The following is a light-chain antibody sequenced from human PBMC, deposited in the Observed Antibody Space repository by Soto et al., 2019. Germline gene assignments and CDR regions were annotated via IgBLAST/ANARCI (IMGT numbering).Light chain of an antibody. J-gene: IGKJ1*01. CDR1: QSISSY. Sequence: DIQMNQSPSSLSASVGDRVTITCRASQSISSYLNWYQQKPGKAPKLLIYAASSLQSGFPSRFSGSGSGTDFTLTISSLQPEDFATYDCQQSYSTPWTFGQGTQVEIK. CDR2: AAS. CDR3: QQSYSTPWT. V-gene: IGKV1-39*01.